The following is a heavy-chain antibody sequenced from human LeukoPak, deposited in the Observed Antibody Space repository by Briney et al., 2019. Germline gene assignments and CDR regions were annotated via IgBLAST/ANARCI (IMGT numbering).Heavy chain of an antibody. CDR3: ARVYCSSTSCHYFDY. CDR1: GFTFSSYA. CDR2: ISSNGGST. Sequence: PGGSLRLSCAASGFTFSSYAMHWVRQAPGKGLEYVSAISSNGGSTYYADSVKGRFTISRDNSKNTLYLQMNSLRAEDTAVYYCARVYCSSTSCHYFDYWGQGTLVTVSS. J-gene: IGHJ4*02. D-gene: IGHD2-2*01. V-gene: IGHV3-64*04.